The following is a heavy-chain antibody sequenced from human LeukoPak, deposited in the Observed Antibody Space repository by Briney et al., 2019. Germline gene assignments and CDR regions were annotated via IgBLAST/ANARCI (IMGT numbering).Heavy chain of an antibody. V-gene: IGHV1-2*06. CDR3: AAVRLVHADYYMDV. D-gene: IGHD6-19*01. J-gene: IGHJ6*03. CDR1: GYTFTSYY. CDR2: INPNSGGT. Sequence: ASVKVSCKASGYTFTSYYMHWVRQAPGQGLEWMGRINPNSGGTNYAQKFQGRVTMTRDTSISTAYMELSRLRSDDTAVYYCAAVRLVHADYYMDVWGKGTTVTVSS.